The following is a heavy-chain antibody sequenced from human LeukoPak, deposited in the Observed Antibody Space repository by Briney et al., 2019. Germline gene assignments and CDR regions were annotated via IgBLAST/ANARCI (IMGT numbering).Heavy chain of an antibody. D-gene: IGHD6-19*01. CDR2: ISWNSGSI. CDR1: GFTFDDYA. CDR3: AKGNRQWLNLNWFDP. J-gene: IGHJ5*02. Sequence: GRSLRLSCAASGFTFDDYAMHWVRHAPGKGLEWVSGISWNSGSIVYADSVKGRLTISRENAKNSLYLQMNSLRAEDMALYYCAKGNRQWLNLNWFDPWGQGTLVTVSS. V-gene: IGHV3-9*03.